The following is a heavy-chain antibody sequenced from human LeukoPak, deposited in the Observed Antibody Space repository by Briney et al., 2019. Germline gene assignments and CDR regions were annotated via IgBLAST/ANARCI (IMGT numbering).Heavy chain of an antibody. J-gene: IGHJ4*02. CDR1: GFTFSDCK. V-gene: IGHV3-48*03. CDR3: AREGSSDCHFDY. CDR2: LTSTGNTI. D-gene: IGHD6-19*01. Sequence: GGSLRLSCAASGFTFSDCKMHWVRQAPGKGLEWVSYLTSTGNTIDYADSVEGRFTISRDNAKNSLYLQMNSLRAEDTAVYFCAREGSSDCHFDYWGQGTLVTVSS.